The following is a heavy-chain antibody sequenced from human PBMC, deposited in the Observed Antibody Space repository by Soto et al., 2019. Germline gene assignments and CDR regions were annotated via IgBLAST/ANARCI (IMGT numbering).Heavy chain of an antibody. CDR1: GCTFSSYT. CDR2: IIPILGIA. J-gene: IGHJ4*02. V-gene: IGHV1-69*02. Sequence: QVQLVQSGAEVKKPGSSVKVYCKASGCTFSSYTISWVRQAPGQGLEWMGRIIPILGIANYAQKFQGRVTITADKSTSTAYMELSSLRSEDTAVYYCASRYYSSDYWGQGTLVTVSS. D-gene: IGHD2-2*01. CDR3: ASRYYSSDY.